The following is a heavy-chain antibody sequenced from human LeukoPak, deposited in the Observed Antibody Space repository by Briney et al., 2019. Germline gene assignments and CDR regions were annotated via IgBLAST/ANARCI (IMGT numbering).Heavy chain of an antibody. V-gene: IGHV3-23*01. CDR1: GITFSSYG. CDR3: AKNGDRGAYCTGGTCYPYFYYYMDV. CDR2: ISSTGGTT. J-gene: IGHJ6*03. D-gene: IGHD2-15*01. Sequence: GGTLRLSCAASGITFSSYGMSWVRQAPGKGLEWVSSISSTGGTTYYADSVKGRFTISRDNSKNTLYLQMNSLRAEDTAIYYCAKNGDRGAYCTGGTCYPYFYYYMDVWGKGTTVTVSS.